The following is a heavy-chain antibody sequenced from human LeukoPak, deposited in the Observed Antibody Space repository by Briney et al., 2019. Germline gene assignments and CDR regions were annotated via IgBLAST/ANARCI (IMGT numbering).Heavy chain of an antibody. CDR1: GITFSSYA. Sequence: GGSLRLSCAASGITFSSYAMHWVRQAPGKGLEWVAVISYDGSNKYYADSVKGRFTISRDHSKSTLYLQMNSLRAEDTAVYYCARVMGRYCSSTSCYVDYWGQGTLVTVSS. J-gene: IGHJ4*02. CDR2: ISYDGSNK. CDR3: ARVMGRYCSSTSCYVDY. D-gene: IGHD2-2*01. V-gene: IGHV3-30*04.